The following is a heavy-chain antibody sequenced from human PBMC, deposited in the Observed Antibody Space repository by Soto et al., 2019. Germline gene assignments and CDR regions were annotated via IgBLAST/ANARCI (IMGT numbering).Heavy chain of an antibody. CDR3: ARGDTVMTPFDY. V-gene: IGHV4-30-2*01. J-gene: IGHJ4*02. Sequence: PSGTLSITCAVSGDSISSGGYSWSWIRQPPGKGLEWIAFIYHSGSTYYNPSLKSRVTISVDRSKNQFSLKLTSVTAADTAIYYCARGDTVMTPFDYWGQGTLVTVSS. D-gene: IGHD5-18*01. CDR2: IYHSGST. CDR1: GDSISSGGYS.